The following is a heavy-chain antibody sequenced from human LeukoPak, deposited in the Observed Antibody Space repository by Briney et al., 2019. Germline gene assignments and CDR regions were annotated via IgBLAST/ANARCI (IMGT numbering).Heavy chain of an antibody. J-gene: IGHJ4*02. CDR3: ARDISPVTYYYDSSGYFLDY. CDR2: IWYDGSNK. CDR1: GFTFSSYG. V-gene: IGHV3-33*01. Sequence: PGGSLRLSCAASGFTFSSYGMHWVRQAPGKGLEWVAVIWYDGSNKYYAGSVKGRFTISRDNSKNTLYLQMNSLRAEDTAVYYCARDISPVTYYYDSSGYFLDYWGQGTLVTVSS. D-gene: IGHD3-22*01.